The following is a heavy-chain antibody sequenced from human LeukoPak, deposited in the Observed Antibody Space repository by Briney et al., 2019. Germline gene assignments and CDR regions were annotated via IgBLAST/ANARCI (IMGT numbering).Heavy chain of an antibody. D-gene: IGHD1-26*01. J-gene: IGHJ4*02. CDR1: GLPVSVNY. CDR2: LYSSGGE. CDR3: AAKGNGYTGSYVFAH. Sequence: GGSLRLSCVASGLPVSVNYMSWVRQAPGKGLEWVSVLYSSGGENYADSVKGRFTISRDNSENTLHLQMNSLRAEDTAVYYCAAKGNGYTGSYVFAHWGQGTLVTVSS. V-gene: IGHV3-66*01.